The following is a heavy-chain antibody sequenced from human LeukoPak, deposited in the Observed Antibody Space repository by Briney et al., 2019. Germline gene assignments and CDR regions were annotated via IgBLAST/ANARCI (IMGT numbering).Heavy chain of an antibody. J-gene: IGHJ4*02. D-gene: IGHD1-26*01. CDR1: GFTFDDYA. CDR2: ISWNSGSI. V-gene: IGHV3-9*01. CDR3: AKDIRPKPQKSGSYLPRILDFDY. Sequence: SGGSLRLSCAASGFTFDDYAMHWVRQAPGKGREWVSGISWNSGSIGYADSVKGRFTISRDNAKNSLYLQMNSLRAEDTALYYCAKDIRPKPQKSGSYLPRILDFDYWGQGTLVTVSS.